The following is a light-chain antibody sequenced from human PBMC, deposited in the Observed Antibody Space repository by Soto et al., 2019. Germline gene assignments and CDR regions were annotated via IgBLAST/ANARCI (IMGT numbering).Light chain of an antibody. CDR3: HQRDSTPRT. Sequence: DIQMTQSPSSLSASVGDTVTITCRASQRGTNHLNWFKQNPGKSPTLLIYAASSLQDGVPSRFRGSGSGTDFTLTITSLQPADFATYYCHQRDSTPRTFGQGTRVEVK. J-gene: IGKJ1*01. V-gene: IGKV1-39*01. CDR2: AAS. CDR1: QRGTNH.